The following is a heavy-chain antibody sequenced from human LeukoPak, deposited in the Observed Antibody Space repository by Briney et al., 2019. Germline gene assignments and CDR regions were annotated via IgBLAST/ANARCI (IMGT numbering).Heavy chain of an antibody. V-gene: IGHV4-39*01. D-gene: IGHD5-18*01. CDR2: IYYSGST. CDR1: GVSINSSNYY. J-gene: IGHJ4*02. Sequence: SETLSLTCTVSGVSINSSNYYWGWIRQPPGKGLEWIGSIYYSGSTYYNPSLKSRASISVDTSKNQFSLKLSSVTAADTAVYYCARGARGYSYGWGQGTLVTVSS. CDR3: ARGARGYSYG.